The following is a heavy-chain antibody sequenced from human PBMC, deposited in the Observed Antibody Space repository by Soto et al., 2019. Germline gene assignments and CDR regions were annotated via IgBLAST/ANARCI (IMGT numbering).Heavy chain of an antibody. CDR2: IYPGDSDT. V-gene: IGHV5-51*01. CDR1: GYSFTSYW. J-gene: IGHJ5*02. D-gene: IGHD3-22*01. Sequence: PGESLKISCKGSGYSFTSYWLGWVRQIPWKGLEWMGIIYPGDSDTRYSPSFQGQVTISADKSIRTAYLQWRSLKASDTAMYYCESHVGYYDSSRYYSAGAERNWLGPW. CDR3: ESHVGYYDSSRYYSAGAERNWLGP.